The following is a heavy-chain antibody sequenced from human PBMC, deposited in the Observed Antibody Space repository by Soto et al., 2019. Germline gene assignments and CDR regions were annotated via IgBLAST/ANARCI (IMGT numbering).Heavy chain of an antibody. J-gene: IGHJ3*02. CDR1: GFRFDDYR. CDR2: ISWDGSST. CDR3: ARDQGSGWENDAFDI. D-gene: IGHD6-19*01. V-gene: IGHV3-43*01. Sequence: GGSLRLSCAASGFRFDDYRMHWVRQRPGKGLEWLCFISWDGSSTYYADSVRGRFTISRDNAKNSLYLQMNSLRAEDTAVYYCARDQGSGWENDAFDIWGQGTMVTVSS.